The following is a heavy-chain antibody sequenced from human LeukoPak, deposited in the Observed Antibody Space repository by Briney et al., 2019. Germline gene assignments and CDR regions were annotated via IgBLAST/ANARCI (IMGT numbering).Heavy chain of an antibody. V-gene: IGHV3-48*03. J-gene: IGHJ6*04. CDR2: ISSSDSLK. D-gene: IGHD3-10*01. CDR1: GFTFSSYG. Sequence: GGSLRLSCAASGFTFSSYGMNWVRQAPGEGREGVSYISSSDSLKYYADSVKGRFTISRDNAKNSLYLQMNSLRAEDTAVYYCAREGYYGSGSYMRYFYYYDMDVWGKGTTVTVSS. CDR3: AREGYYGSGSYMRYFYYYDMDV.